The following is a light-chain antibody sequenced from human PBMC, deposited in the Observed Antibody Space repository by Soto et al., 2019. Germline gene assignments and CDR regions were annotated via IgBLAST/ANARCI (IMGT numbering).Light chain of an antibody. CDR3: QKYNSAPLT. Sequence: EIQMTQSKSAMSASVGDRVTITCRASQGISSNLAWFQQKPGKVPKGLIYAASTLQSGVPSRFSGSGSGTDFTLTISSLQPEDVATYYCQKYNSAPLTFGGGTKVDIK. J-gene: IGKJ4*01. CDR2: AAS. V-gene: IGKV1-27*01. CDR1: QGISSN.